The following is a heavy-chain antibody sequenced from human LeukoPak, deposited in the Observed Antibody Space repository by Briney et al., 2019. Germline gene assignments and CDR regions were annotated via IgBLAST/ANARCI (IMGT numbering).Heavy chain of an antibody. Sequence: GGSLTLSCAASGFTLSKHWMTWVRQAPGKGLECVAIIKQDGSEKYYVNSVKGRFTISRDNAKNSLYLQMNSLRVEDTAVYYCGREWAVDFWGQGTLVTVSS. CDR3: GREWAVDF. CDR1: GFTLSKHW. CDR2: IKQDGSEK. J-gene: IGHJ4*02. V-gene: IGHV3-7*01.